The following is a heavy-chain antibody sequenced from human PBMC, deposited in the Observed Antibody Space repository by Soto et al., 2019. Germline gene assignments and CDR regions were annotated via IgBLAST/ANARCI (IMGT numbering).Heavy chain of an antibody. J-gene: IGHJ4*02. CDR2: ISGSGGST. CDR3: AKAIDSGVVVPLDY. V-gene: IGHV3-23*01. CDR1: GFTFSSYA. Sequence: GGSLRLSCAASGFTFSSYAMSWVRQAPGKGLEWVSAISGSGGSTYYADSVKGRFTISRDNSKNTLYLQMNSLRAEDTAVYYCAKAIDSGVVVPLDYWGQGTLVTVSS. D-gene: IGHD2-15*01.